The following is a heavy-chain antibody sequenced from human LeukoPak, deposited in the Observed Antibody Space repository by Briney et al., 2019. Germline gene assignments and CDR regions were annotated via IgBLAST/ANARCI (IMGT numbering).Heavy chain of an antibody. CDR3: AKDSSGWYGDNWFDP. CDR1: GFTFSSYA. D-gene: IGHD6-19*01. CDR2: ISGSGGST. J-gene: IGHJ5*02. Sequence: PGGSLRLSCAASGFTFSSYAMSWVRQAPGKGPEWVSAISGSGGSTYYADSVKGRFTISRDNSKNTLYLQMNSLRAEDTAVYYCAKDSSGWYGDNWFDPWGQGTLVTVSS. V-gene: IGHV3-23*01.